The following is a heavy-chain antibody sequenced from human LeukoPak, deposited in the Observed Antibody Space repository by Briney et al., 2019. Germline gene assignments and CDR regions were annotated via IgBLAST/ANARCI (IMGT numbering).Heavy chain of an antibody. CDR3: TTADSSGRFLIDY. D-gene: IGHD3-22*01. CDR2: IKSKTDGCTA. CDR1: GFAFTNAW. J-gene: IGHJ4*02. Sequence: PGGSLRLSCAASGFAFTNAWMNWVRQAPGKGLNWVGRIKSKTDGCTADYAAPANGRFTSSRDDSTNTLYLQMNTLKTEATAAYYCTTADSSGRFLIDYRGQGTLVTVSS. V-gene: IGHV3-15*07.